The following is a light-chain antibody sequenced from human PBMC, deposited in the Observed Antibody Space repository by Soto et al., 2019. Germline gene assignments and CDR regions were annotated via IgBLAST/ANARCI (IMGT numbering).Light chain of an antibody. J-gene: IGLJ3*02. Sequence: QAVVTQPPSASGTPGQGVTISCSGSSSNIGSNTVNWYQQLPGTAPKLLIYGNNQRPSRVPDRFSASKSGTSASLAISGLQSDDEADYSCAAWDDNLNGWVFGGGTQLTVL. V-gene: IGLV1-44*01. CDR2: GNN. CDR1: SSNIGSNT. CDR3: AAWDDNLNGWV.